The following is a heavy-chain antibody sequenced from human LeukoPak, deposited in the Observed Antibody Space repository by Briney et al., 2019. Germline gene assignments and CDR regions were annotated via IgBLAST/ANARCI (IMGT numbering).Heavy chain of an antibody. CDR1: GFTFDDYA. Sequence: GGSLRLSCAASGFTFDDYAMHWVRQAPGKGLEWVSGISWNSGSIGYADSVKGRFTISRDNAKNSLYLQMNSLRAEDTALYYCAEEEIRFLEWSETKSFDYWGQGTLVTVSS. CDR2: ISWNSGSI. V-gene: IGHV3-9*01. J-gene: IGHJ4*02. D-gene: IGHD3-3*01. CDR3: AEEEIRFLEWSETKSFDY.